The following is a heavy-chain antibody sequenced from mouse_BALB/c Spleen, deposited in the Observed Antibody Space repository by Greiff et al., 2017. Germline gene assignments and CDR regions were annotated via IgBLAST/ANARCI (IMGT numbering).Heavy chain of an antibody. CDR2: IDPETGGT. V-gene: IGHV1-15*01. CDR3: TRPFYDGYYSFAY. Sequence: VQLQQSGAELVRPGASVTLSCKASGYTFTDYEMHWVKQTPVHGLEWIGAIDPETGGTAYNQKFKGKATLTADKSSSTAYMELRSLTSEDSAVYYCTRPFYDGYYSFAYWGQGTLVTVSA. D-gene: IGHD2-3*01. J-gene: IGHJ3*01. CDR1: GYTFTDYE.